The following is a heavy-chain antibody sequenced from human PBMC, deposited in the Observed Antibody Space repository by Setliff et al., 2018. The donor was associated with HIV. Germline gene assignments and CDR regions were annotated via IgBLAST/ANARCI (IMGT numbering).Heavy chain of an antibody. V-gene: IGHV4-59*02. D-gene: IGHD6-19*01. J-gene: IGHJ4*02. CDR1: GGSVTSYY. Sequence: SETLSLTCTVSGGSVTSYYWRWIRQSPEKGLEWIGYIYHTGITNYNPSLKSRLSTSIDTSKNQFSLSLRSVTSADTAVYYCAGYTSGWYAPYWGQGTLVTVSS. CDR2: IYHTGIT. CDR3: AGYTSGWYAPY.